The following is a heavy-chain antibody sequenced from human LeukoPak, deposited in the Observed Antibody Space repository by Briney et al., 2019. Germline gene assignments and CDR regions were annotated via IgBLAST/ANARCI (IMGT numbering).Heavy chain of an antibody. CDR1: GYTFTSYY. CDR3: AREAAGMTYFDY. Sequence: ASVKVSCKASGYTFTSYYMHWVRQAPGQGLEWMGIINPSGGSTNYAQKFQGRVTITADESTNTAYMELSSLRSEDTAVYYCAREAAGMTYFDYWGQGTLVTVSS. CDR2: INPSGGST. D-gene: IGHD6-13*01. V-gene: IGHV1-46*01. J-gene: IGHJ4*02.